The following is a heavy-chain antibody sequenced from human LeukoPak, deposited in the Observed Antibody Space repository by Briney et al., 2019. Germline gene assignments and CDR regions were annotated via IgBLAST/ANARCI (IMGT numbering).Heavy chain of an antibody. J-gene: IGHJ4*02. CDR3: AKAFGSGSYIIDH. Sequence: PGGSLRLSCATPGFTFSSNGVHWARQAPGKGLEWVAFMRSDGSHEEYAESVKGRFAISRDNFKNTVHLQMNSLRFEDTAVYYCAKAFGSGSYIIDHWGRGTLVTVSS. CDR1: GFTFSSNG. D-gene: IGHD3-10*01. V-gene: IGHV3-30*02. CDR2: MRSDGSHE.